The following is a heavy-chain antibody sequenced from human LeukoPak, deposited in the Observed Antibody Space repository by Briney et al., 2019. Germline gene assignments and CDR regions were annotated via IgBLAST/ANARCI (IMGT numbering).Heavy chain of an antibody. CDR3: ARHLGRYCTSTSCYPWFDP. Sequence: HGESLKISCKGSGYSFTNYWIGWVRQMPGKGLEWMGIIYPGDSDTRYSPSFQGQVTISADKSITTAYLQWSSLKASDTAMYYCARHLGRYCTSTSCYPWFDPWGQGTLVTVSS. J-gene: IGHJ5*02. V-gene: IGHV5-51*01. CDR2: IYPGDSDT. CDR1: GYSFTNYW. D-gene: IGHD2-2*01.